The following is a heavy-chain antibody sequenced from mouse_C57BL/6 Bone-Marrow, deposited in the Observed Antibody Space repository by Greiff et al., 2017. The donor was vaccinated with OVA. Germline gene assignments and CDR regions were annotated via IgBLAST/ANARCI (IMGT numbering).Heavy chain of an antibody. D-gene: IGHD2-4*01. CDR2: IDPENGDT. CDR3: TKGDYDGFDY. CDR1: GFNIKDDY. J-gene: IGHJ2*01. Sequence: EVKLMESGAELVRPGASVKLSCTASGFNIKDDYMHWVKQRPEQGLEWIGWIDPENGDTEYASKFQGKATITADTSSNTAYLQLSSLTSEDTAVYYCTKGDYDGFDYWGQGTTLTVSS. V-gene: IGHV14-4*01.